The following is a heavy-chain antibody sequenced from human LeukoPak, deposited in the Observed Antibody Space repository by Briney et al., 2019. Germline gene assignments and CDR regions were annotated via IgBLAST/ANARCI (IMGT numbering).Heavy chain of an antibody. D-gene: IGHD2-2*01. V-gene: IGHV5-51*01. CDR2: IYPGDSDT. Sequence: GESLKISCKGSGYSFTSYWIGWVRQMPGKGLGWVGIIYPGDSDTRYSPSFQGQVTISADKSISTAYLQWSSLKASDTAMYYCASVPAAHSEVWFDPWGQGTLVTVSS. CDR1: GYSFTSYW. CDR3: ASVPAAHSEVWFDP. J-gene: IGHJ5*02.